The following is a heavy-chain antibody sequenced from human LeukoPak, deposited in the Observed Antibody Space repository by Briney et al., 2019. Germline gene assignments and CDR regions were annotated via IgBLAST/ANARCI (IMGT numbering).Heavy chain of an antibody. Sequence: SVKVSCKASGFTFTSSAVQWVRQARGQRLEWIGWIVVGSGNTNYAQKFQERVTITRDMSASTAYMELSSLRSEDMAVYYCAAEHPGALWFGPWGQGTLVTVSS. J-gene: IGHJ5*02. CDR2: IVVGSGNT. CDR1: GFTFTSSA. CDR3: AAEHPGALWFGP. V-gene: IGHV1-58*01.